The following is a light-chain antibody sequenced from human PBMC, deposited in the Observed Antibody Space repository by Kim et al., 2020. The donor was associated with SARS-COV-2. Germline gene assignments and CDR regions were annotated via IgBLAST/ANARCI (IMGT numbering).Light chain of an antibody. V-gene: IGLV2-14*03. CDR2: NVT. Sequence: TTIACTAPTRCVGGHNYFSWYQQCPGKAPKLVIDNVTNRPSGVSNRFSRSKSGNTASLTISGLQSEDEADYYCISYTTSTTLFYVFGTGTKVTVL. CDR1: TRCVGGHNY. J-gene: IGLJ1*01. CDR3: ISYTTSTTLFYV.